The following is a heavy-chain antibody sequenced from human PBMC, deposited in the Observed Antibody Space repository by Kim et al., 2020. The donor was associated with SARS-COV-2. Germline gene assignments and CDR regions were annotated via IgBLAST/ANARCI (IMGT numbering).Heavy chain of an antibody. CDR1: GFTFSSYA. CDR3: AKELGTYYGDPLSYFDY. J-gene: IGHJ4*01. D-gene: IGHD4-17*01. V-gene: IGHV3-23*01. CDR2: ISGSGGST. Sequence: GGSLRLSCAASGFTFSSYAMHWVRQPPGKGLEWVSAISGSGGSTFYVASVKGRFTISRDNSKHTLYLQMNSLRADDTAAYYCAKELGTYYGDPLSYFDY.